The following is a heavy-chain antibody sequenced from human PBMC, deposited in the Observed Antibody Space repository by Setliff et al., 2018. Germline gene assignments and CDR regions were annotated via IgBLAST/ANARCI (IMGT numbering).Heavy chain of an antibody. CDR1: GGSISSSNW. V-gene: IGHV4-4*02. CDR3: ARSKSSSGWLNWFDP. J-gene: IGHJ5*02. CDR2: IYHSGST. Sequence: PSETLSLTCAVSGGSISSSNWWSWVRQPPGKGLEWIGEIYHSGSTNYNPSLKSRVTISVDTSKNQFSLKLSSVTAADTAVYYCARSKSSSGWLNWFDPWGQGTLVTVSS. D-gene: IGHD6-19*01.